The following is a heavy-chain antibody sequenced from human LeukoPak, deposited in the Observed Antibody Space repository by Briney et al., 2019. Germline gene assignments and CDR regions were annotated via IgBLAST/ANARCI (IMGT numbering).Heavy chain of an antibody. CDR3: ARDGELIFGVVKRGMDV. CDR2: ISSSSSYI. V-gene: IGHV3-21*01. Sequence: GGSLRLSCAASGFTFSSYSMNWVRQAPGKGLEWVSSISSSSSYIYYADSVKGRFTISRDNAKNSLYLQMNSLRAEDTAVYYCARDGELIFGVVKRGMDVWGQGTTVTVSS. CDR1: GFTFSSYS. J-gene: IGHJ6*02. D-gene: IGHD3-3*01.